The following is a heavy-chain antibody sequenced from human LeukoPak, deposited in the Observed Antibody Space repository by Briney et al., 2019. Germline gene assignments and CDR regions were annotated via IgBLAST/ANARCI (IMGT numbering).Heavy chain of an antibody. CDR2: ISYAGNII. Sequence: GGSLRLSCTASGFTFSSYGMHWVRQAPGKGLEWVAVISYAGNIIYYADSVKGRFTISRDNAKNSLYLQMNSLRAEDTAVYYCARTSSGGSCYLDYWGQGTLVTVSS. D-gene: IGHD2-15*01. J-gene: IGHJ4*02. CDR3: ARTSSGGSCYLDY. CDR1: GFTFSSYG. V-gene: IGHV3-30*03.